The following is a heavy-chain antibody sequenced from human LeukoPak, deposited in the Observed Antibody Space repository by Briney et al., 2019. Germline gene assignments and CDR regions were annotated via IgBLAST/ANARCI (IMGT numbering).Heavy chain of an antibody. J-gene: IGHJ5*02. CDR1: GYTFTGYY. D-gene: IGHD3-10*01. Sequence: ASVKVSCKASGYTFTGYYMHWVRQAPGQGLEWMGWINPNSGGTNYAQKFQGRVTMTRDTSISTAYMELSRLRSDDTAVYYCARDRFTMVRRVIIRPRNWFDPWGQGTLVTVSS. V-gene: IGHV1-2*02. CDR2: INPNSGGT. CDR3: ARDRFTMVRRVIIRPRNWFDP.